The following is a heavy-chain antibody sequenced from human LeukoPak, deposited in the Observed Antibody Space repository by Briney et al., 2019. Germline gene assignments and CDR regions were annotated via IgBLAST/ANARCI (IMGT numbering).Heavy chain of an antibody. J-gene: IGHJ4*02. D-gene: IGHD6-13*01. Sequence: GGSLRLACAASGFTFDSYAMSWVRQAPGEGLEWVSGISRSGGSTYYADSVKGRFTISGDNSKNTLYLQMNSLRAEDTAVYFCAKESSDWSWDWGQGALVTVSP. CDR1: GFTFDSYA. V-gene: IGHV3-23*01. CDR2: ISRSGGST. CDR3: AKESSDWSWD.